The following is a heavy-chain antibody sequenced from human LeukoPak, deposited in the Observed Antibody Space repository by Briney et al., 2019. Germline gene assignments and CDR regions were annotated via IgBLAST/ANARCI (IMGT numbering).Heavy chain of an antibody. Sequence: SETLSLTCTVSGGSISGYFWSWIRQPPGKGLQWIGYIYYSGSTNYNPSLKSRVTISVDTSKNQFSLKLSSVTAADTAVYYCARDRSTMVRGVLYYYYMDVWGKGTTVTVSS. D-gene: IGHD3-10*01. CDR1: GGSISGYF. J-gene: IGHJ6*03. CDR3: ARDRSTMVRGVLYYYYMDV. V-gene: IGHV4-59*01. CDR2: IYYSGST.